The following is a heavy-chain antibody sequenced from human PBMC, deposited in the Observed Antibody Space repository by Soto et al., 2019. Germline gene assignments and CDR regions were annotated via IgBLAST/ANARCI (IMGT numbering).Heavy chain of an antibody. D-gene: IGHD6-19*01. J-gene: IGHJ6*03. CDR1: GFTFSSYS. V-gene: IGHV3-21*01. Sequence: GGSLRLSCAASGFTFSSYSMNWVRQAPGKGLEWVSSISSSSSYIYYADSVKGRFTISRDNAKNSLYLQMNSLRAEDTAVYYCARDSKAVAGPIPLYYYMDVWGKGTTVTVSS. CDR2: ISSSSSYI. CDR3: ARDSKAVAGPIPLYYYMDV.